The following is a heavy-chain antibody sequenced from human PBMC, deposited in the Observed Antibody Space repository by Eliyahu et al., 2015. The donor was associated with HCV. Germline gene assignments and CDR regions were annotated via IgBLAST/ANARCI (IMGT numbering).Heavy chain of an antibody. J-gene: IGHJ5*02. Sequence: GGSLRLSCAASGFTFSSYGMNWVRQAPGKGLEWVSSISSSGSSIYYSDSVKGRFTISRDSAKNSLYLQMNSLRAEDTAVYYCARDLYSSGWCEFSGDWFDPWGQGTLVTVSS. CDR1: GFTFSSYG. V-gene: IGHV3-21*01. CDR2: ISSSGSSI. D-gene: IGHD6-19*01. CDR3: ARDLYSSGWCEFSGDWFDP.